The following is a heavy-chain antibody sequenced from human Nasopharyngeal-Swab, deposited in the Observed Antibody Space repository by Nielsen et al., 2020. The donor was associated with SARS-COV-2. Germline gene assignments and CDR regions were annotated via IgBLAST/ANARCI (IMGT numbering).Heavy chain of an antibody. CDR3: ARDGMVGATTGLDY. J-gene: IGHJ4*02. V-gene: IGHV3-33*01. CDR1: GFTFSSYG. Sequence: SLKISCAASGFTFSSYGMHWVRQATGKGLEWVAVIWYDGSNKDYADSVKGRFTISRDTSKNTLYLQMNSLRAEDTAVYYCARDGMVGATTGLDYWCQGTLVTVSS. D-gene: IGHD1-26*01. CDR2: IWYDGSNK.